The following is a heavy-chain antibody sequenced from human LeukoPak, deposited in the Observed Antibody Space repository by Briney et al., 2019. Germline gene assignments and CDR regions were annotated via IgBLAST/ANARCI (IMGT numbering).Heavy chain of an antibody. J-gene: IGHJ3*02. CDR1: GGSISSYY. CDR2: IYSSGST. Sequence: SETLSLTCTVSGGSISSYYWSWIRQPAGKGLEWIGRIYSSGSTNYNPSLKSRVTMSVDTSKNQFSLKLSSVTAADTAVYYCASERYSSGWYKSLDAFDIWGQGTMVTVSS. V-gene: IGHV4-4*07. CDR3: ASERYSSGWYKSLDAFDI. D-gene: IGHD6-19*01.